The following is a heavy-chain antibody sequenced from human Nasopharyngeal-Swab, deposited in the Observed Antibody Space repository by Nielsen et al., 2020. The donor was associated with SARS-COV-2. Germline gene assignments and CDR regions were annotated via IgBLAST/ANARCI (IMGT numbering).Heavy chain of an antibody. CDR3: AKARRTDTYGYECFDS. J-gene: IGHJ4*02. V-gene: IGHV3-9*01. D-gene: IGHD5-18*01. Sequence: GGSLRLSCETSGFTFDDYAMYWVRQAPGKGLEWVSGISWNGNIRGHADSLEGRFTISRDNAKSSLYLQMNSLRAEDTALYYCAKARRTDTYGYECFDSWGQGTLVTVSS. CDR2: ISWNGNIR. CDR1: GFTFDDYA.